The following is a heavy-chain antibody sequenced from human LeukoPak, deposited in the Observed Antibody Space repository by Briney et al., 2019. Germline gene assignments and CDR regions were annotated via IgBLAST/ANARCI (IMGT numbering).Heavy chain of an antibody. D-gene: IGHD6-19*01. CDR1: GFTFSSYE. CDR2: ISRSATTI. CDR3: ASRIAVSKFDY. V-gene: IGHV3-48*03. Sequence: PGGSLRLSCAASGFTFSSYEMNWVRQAPGKGLEWVSSISRSATTIYYADSVKGRLTISRDNAKNSLYLQMNSLRAEDTAVYYCASRIAVSKFDYWGQGTLVTVSS. J-gene: IGHJ4*02.